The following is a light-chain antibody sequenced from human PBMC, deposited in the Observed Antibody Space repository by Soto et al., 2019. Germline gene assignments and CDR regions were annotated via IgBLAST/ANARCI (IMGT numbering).Light chain of an antibody. CDR1: SSDVGKYNL. CDR3: CSYAATYTFV. J-gene: IGLJ2*01. Sequence: QSALTQPASVSGSPGQSITISCTGTSSDVGKYNLVSWYQQHPGKAPKLMIYEGSKRPSGISNRFSGSKSGNTASLTISGLQAEDEGDYYCCSYAATYTFVFGGGTQLTVL. CDR2: EGS. V-gene: IGLV2-23*01.